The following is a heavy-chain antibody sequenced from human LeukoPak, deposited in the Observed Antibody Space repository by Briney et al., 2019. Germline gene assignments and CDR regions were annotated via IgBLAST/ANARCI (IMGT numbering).Heavy chain of an antibody. V-gene: IGHV3-23*01. CDR2: ISGSGSHT. J-gene: IGHJ4*02. D-gene: IGHD3-22*01. Sequence: GGSLRLSCAASGFSFSGYAMSWVRQAPGKGLEWVSGISGSGSHTYHADSVKGRFTISRDNSKNTLYLQMNSLRAEDTAVYYCAKDISGYYRPFDYWGQGTLVPVSS. CDR1: GFSFSGYA. CDR3: AKDISGYYRPFDY.